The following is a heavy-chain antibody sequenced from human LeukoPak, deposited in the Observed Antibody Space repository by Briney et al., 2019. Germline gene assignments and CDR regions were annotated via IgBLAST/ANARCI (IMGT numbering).Heavy chain of an antibody. D-gene: IGHD6-19*01. CDR2: ISYDGSNK. Sequence: GGALRLSRAASGFTFSSYAMHWVRQAPGKGLEWVAVISYDGSNKYYADSVKGRFTISRDNSKNTLYLQMNSLRAEDTAVYSCARDGAVAGIYYYFDYWGQGTLVTVSS. CDR3: ARDGAVAGIYYYFDY. CDR1: GFTFSSYA. J-gene: IGHJ4*02. V-gene: IGHV3-30-3*01.